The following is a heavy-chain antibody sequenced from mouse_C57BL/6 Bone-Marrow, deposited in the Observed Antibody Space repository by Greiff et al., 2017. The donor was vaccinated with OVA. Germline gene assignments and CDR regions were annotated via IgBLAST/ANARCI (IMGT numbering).Heavy chain of an antibody. Sequence: EVKLMESGEGLVKPGGSLKLSCAASGFTFSSYAMSWVRQTPVKRLEWVAYISSGGDCIYYADTVKGRFIISRDNARNTLYLQMSSLKSEDTAMYYCTRDGYYAMDYWGQGTSVTVSS. D-gene: IGHD2-3*01. J-gene: IGHJ4*01. CDR2: ISSGGDCI. V-gene: IGHV5-9-1*02. CDR3: TRDGYYAMDY. CDR1: GFTFSSYA.